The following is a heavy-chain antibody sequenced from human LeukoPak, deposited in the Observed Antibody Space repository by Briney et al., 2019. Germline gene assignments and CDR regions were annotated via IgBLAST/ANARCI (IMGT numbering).Heavy chain of an antibody. D-gene: IGHD6-19*01. J-gene: IGHJ4*02. Sequence: GGSLRLSCAASGFTFDDYGMSWVRQAPGKGLEWVSGINWNGGRTGYAESVKGRFTISRDNAKNSLYLQMNTLRAEDTALYYRARFLYSSGLDYWGQGTLVAVSS. CDR1: GFTFDDYG. CDR2: INWNGGRT. V-gene: IGHV3-20*04. CDR3: ARFLYSSGLDY.